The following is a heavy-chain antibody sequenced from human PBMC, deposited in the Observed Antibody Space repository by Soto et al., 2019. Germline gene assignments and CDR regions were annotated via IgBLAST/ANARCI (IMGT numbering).Heavy chain of an antibody. D-gene: IGHD3-10*01. J-gene: IGHJ6*02. Sequence: QVQLVQSGAEVKKPGSSVKVSCKASGGTFSSYAISWVRQAPGQGLEWMGGIIPIFGTANYAQKFQGRVTITADESTSTAYMELSSLRSEDTAVYYCARPHYGSESYYKPPGGMDVWGQGTTVTVSS. CDR2: IIPIFGTA. CDR3: ARPHYGSESYYKPPGGMDV. CDR1: GGTFSSYA. V-gene: IGHV1-69*01.